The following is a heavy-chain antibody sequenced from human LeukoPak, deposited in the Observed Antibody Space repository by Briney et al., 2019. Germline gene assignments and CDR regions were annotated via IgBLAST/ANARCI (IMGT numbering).Heavy chain of an antibody. CDR1: GGSISSSSYY. CDR3: ASKVGAGNALDY. CDR2: IYYSGST. D-gene: IGHD1-26*01. V-gene: IGHV4-39*01. J-gene: IGHJ4*02. Sequence: SETLSLTCTVSGGSISSSSYYWGWIRQPPGKGLEWIGSIYYSGSTYYNPSLKSRVTISVDTSKNQFSLKLSSVTAADTAVYYCASKVGAGNALDYWGQGTLVTVSS.